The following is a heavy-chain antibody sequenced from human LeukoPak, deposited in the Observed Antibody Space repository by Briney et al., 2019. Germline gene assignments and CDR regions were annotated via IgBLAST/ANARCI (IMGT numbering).Heavy chain of an antibody. CDR1: GFTFSSYS. V-gene: IGHV3-21*01. D-gene: IGHD3-16*01. CDR3: AREGGVRGMDV. Sequence: GGSLRLSCAASGFTFSSYSMNWVRQAPGKGLEWVAAITSSSSYIYYADSVKGRFTISRDNAKNTLYLQMNSLRAEDTAVYYCAREGGVRGMDVWDQALTATAS. J-gene: IGHJ6*02. CDR2: ITSSSSYI.